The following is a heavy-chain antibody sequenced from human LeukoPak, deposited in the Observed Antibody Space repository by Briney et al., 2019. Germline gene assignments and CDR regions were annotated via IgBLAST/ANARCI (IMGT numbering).Heavy chain of an antibody. Sequence: PSETLSLTCTVSGGSVSSGSYYWSWIRQPPGKGLEWIGYIYYSGSTNYNPSLKSRVTISVDTSKNQFSLKLSSVTAADTAVYYCARERIVGATAYDIWGQGTMVTVSS. CDR1: GGSVSSGSYY. CDR3: ARERIVGATAYDI. J-gene: IGHJ3*02. V-gene: IGHV4-61*01. D-gene: IGHD1-26*01. CDR2: IYYSGST.